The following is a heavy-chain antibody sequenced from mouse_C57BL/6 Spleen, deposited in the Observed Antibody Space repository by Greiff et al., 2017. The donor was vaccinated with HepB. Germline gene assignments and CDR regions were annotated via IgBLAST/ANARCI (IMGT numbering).Heavy chain of an antibody. CDR3: ARSSKLTGTSHFDY. CDR2: IDPSDSYT. CDR1: GYTFTSYW. D-gene: IGHD4-1*01. J-gene: IGHJ2*01. V-gene: IGHV1-50*01. Sequence: VQLQQPGAELVKPGASVKLSCKVSGYTFTSYWMQWVKQRPGQGLEWIGEIDPSDSYTNYNQKFKGKATLTVDTSSSTAYMQLSSLTSEDSAVYYCARSSKLTGTSHFDYWGKGTTLTGSS.